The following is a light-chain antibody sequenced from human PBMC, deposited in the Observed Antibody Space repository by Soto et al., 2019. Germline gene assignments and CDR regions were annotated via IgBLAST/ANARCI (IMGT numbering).Light chain of an antibody. CDR3: QQRTNWRLS. CDR2: DTS. V-gene: IGKV3-11*01. CDR1: QSVSSH. J-gene: IGKJ4*01. Sequence: EIVLTQSPATLSLSPVERATLSCRASQSVSSHLTWYQQKPGQAPRLLIYDTSNRATGIPARFSGSGSGTDFTLTISSLEPEDFAVYYCQQRTNWRLSFGGGTKVEIK.